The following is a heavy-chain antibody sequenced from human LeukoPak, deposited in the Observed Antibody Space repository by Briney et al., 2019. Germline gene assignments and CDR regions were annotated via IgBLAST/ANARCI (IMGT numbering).Heavy chain of an antibody. CDR3: TTDLTGYDPLNNYYYYMDV. V-gene: IGHV3-15*01. CDR1: GFTFSIYW. D-gene: IGHD5-12*01. J-gene: IGHJ6*03. CDR2: IKSKTDGGTT. Sequence: PGGSLRLSCAASGFTFSIYWMSWVRQAPGKGLEWVGRIKSKTDGGTTDYAAPVKGRFTISRDDSKNTLYLQMNSLKTEDTAVYYCTTDLTGYDPLNNYYYYMDVWGKGTTVTVSS.